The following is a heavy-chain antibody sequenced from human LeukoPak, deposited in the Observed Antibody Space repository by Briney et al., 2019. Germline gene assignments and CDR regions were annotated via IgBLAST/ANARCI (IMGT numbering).Heavy chain of an antibody. CDR2: INPNSGGT. J-gene: IGHJ4*02. CDR1: GYTFTVYY. Sequence: ASVKVSFTASGYTFTVYYMHWVRQAPGQGLEWMGWINPNSGGTNYAQKFQGRVTMTRDTSISTAYMELSRLRSDDTAVYYCARDQHDLLYWGQGTLVTVSS. D-gene: IGHD3-3*01. CDR3: ARDQHDLLY. V-gene: IGHV1-2*02.